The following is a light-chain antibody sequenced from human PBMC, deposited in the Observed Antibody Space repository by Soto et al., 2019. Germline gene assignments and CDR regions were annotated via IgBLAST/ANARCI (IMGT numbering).Light chain of an antibody. V-gene: IGLV2-14*01. CDR2: EVS. Sequence: QSVLTQPASVSGSPGQSITISCTGTSSDVGGYNYVSWFQQYPGKAPKLMIYEVSNRPSGVSIRFSGSKSGNTASLTISGLQAEDEADFYCSSFTSSLTWVFGGGTKLTVL. J-gene: IGLJ3*02. CDR1: SSDVGGYNY. CDR3: SSFTSSLTWV.